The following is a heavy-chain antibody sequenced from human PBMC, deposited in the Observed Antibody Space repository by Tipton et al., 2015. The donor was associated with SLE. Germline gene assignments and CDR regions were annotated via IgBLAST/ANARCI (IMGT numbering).Heavy chain of an antibody. J-gene: IGHJ6*02. V-gene: IGHV4-34*01. Sequence: TLSLTCAVYGGSFSGYYWNWIRQPPGKGLEWIGEINHSGSTNYNPSLKSRVTISVDTSKNQFSLKLSSVTAADTAVYYCARGLLEWSEVWGQGTTVTVSS. CDR3: ARGLLEWSEV. CDR2: INHSGST. D-gene: IGHD3-3*01. CDR1: GGSFSGYY.